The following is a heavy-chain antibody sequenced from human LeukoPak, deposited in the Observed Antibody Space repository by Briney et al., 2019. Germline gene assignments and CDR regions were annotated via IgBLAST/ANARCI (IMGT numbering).Heavy chain of an antibody. CDR1: GYTFTGYF. Sequence: ASMKVSCKASGYTFTGYFMHWVRQAPGQGLECMGWINPNSGGTNYAQKFQGRVTMTRDTSISTAYMELSRLRADDTAVYYCARGATNYYYDSSGYYSPFDYWGQGTLVTVSS. D-gene: IGHD3-22*01. J-gene: IGHJ4*02. CDR2: INPNSGGT. V-gene: IGHV1-2*02. CDR3: ARGATNYYYDSSGYYSPFDY.